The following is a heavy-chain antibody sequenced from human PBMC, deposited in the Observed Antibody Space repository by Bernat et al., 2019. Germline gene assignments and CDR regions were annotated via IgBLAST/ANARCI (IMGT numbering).Heavy chain of an antibody. D-gene: IGHD2-8*02. J-gene: IGHJ5*02. CDR2: IYTSGRT. V-gene: IGHV4-61*02. Sequence: QVQLQESGPGLVKPSQTLSLTCTVSGGSISSGSYYWSWIRQPAGKGLEWIGRIYTSGRTNYNPPHKSRVTISVDTSKNQFSLKLSSVTAADTAVYYCASTPARHSARGVAFDPWGQGTLVTVSS. CDR1: GGSISSGSYY. CDR3: ASTPARHSARGVAFDP.